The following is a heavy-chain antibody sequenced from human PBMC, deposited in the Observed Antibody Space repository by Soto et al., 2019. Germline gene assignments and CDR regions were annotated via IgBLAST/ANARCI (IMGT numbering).Heavy chain of an antibody. J-gene: IGHJ6*02. CDR1: GYTFTGYY. D-gene: IGHD3-9*01. CDR3: ARGTYYDILTGYTPYYGMDV. Sequence: ASVKVSCKASGYTFTGYYMHWVRQAPGQGLEWMGWINPNSGGTNYAKKFQGWVTMTRDTSISTAYMELSRLRSDDTAVYYCARGTYYDILTGYTPYYGMDVWGQGTTVTVSS. CDR2: INPNSGGT. V-gene: IGHV1-2*04.